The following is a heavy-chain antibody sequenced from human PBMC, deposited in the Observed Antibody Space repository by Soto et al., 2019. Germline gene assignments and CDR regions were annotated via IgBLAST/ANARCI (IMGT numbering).Heavy chain of an antibody. V-gene: IGHV3-15*01. CDR3: TVTTNYYYYYYGMDV. CDR2: IKSKTDGGTT. J-gene: IGHJ6*02. CDR1: GFTFYNAW. D-gene: IGHD4-4*01. Sequence: PGGSLRLSCAASGFTFYNAWMIWVCQAPGKGLEWVGRIKSKTDGGTTDYAAPVKGRFTISRDDSRNTLSLQMSSLKTEDTAVYYCTVTTNYYYYYYGMDVWGQGTTATVSS.